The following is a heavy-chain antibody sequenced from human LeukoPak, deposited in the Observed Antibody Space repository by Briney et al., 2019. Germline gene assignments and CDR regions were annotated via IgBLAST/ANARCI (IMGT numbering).Heavy chain of an antibody. CDR1: GAPVTSGSFY. V-gene: IGHV4-39*01. D-gene: IGHD3-10*01. Sequence: KPSETLSLTCSVSGAPVTSGSFYWAWLRQSPGKGLEWIATVYYTGSTYYDPSLKSRVSISIDTSKNQFSLNVKSVSAADSAVYYCARHSGSGSLSRPFDPWGQGTLVTVTS. CDR3: ARHSGSGSLSRPFDP. CDR2: VYYTGST. J-gene: IGHJ5*02.